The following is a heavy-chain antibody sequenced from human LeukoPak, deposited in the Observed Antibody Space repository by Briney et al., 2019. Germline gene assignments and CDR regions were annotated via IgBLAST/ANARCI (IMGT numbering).Heavy chain of an antibody. V-gene: IGHV4-4*07. J-gene: IGHJ4*02. CDR3: ARGSGSSGWYSSFDY. CDR2: IYTSGST. D-gene: IGHD6-19*01. CDR1: GGSISSYY. Sequence: SETLSLTCTVSGGSISSYYWSWIRQPAGKGLEWIGRIYTSGSTNYNPSLKSRVTMSVDTSKNQFSLKLSSVTAADTAVYYCARGSGSSGWYSSFDYWGQGTLVTVSS.